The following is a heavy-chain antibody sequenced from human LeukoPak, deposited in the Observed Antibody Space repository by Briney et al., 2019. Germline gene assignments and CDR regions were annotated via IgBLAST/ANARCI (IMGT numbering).Heavy chain of an antibody. Sequence: SETLSLTCTVSGGSISSYYCSWIRQPPGKGLEWIGYIYYSGSTNYNPSLKSRVTISVDTSKNQFSLKLSSVTAADTAVYYCARDSGYCSGGSCYFDYWGQGTLVTVSS. CDR2: IYYSGST. J-gene: IGHJ4*02. CDR3: ARDSGYCSGGSCYFDY. D-gene: IGHD2-15*01. V-gene: IGHV4-59*01. CDR1: GGSISSYY.